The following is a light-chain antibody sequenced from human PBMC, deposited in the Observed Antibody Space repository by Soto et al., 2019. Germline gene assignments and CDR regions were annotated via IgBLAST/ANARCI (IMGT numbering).Light chain of an antibody. CDR2: DTS. CDR3: QHYVTWPLT. V-gene: IGKV3-20*01. Sequence: EIVLTQSPGTLSLSPGARAPLSCRASQSVSSSYLAWYQQKPGQAPRLLIYDTSIRATGVPARFSGSRSGAEFTLTISSLQSEDFAVYYCQHYVTWPLTFGGGTKVDIK. CDR1: QSVSSSY. J-gene: IGKJ4*01.